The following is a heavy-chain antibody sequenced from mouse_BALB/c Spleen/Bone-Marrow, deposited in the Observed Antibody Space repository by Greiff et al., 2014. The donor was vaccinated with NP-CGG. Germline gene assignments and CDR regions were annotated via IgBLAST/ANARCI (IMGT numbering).Heavy chain of an antibody. V-gene: IGHV1S81*02. J-gene: IGHJ3*01. CDR2: INPSNGGT. CDR3: SREGESPFDY. CDR1: GYTFTSYY. Sequence: VQLQESGAELVKPGASVKLSCKASGYTFTSYYMYWVKQRPGQGLEWIGEINPSNGGTNFNEKFKGKATLTVDKSSSTAYMQRSSLAAEDSACYYCSREGESPFDYWGQGTLVTVSA. D-gene: IGHD6-2*01.